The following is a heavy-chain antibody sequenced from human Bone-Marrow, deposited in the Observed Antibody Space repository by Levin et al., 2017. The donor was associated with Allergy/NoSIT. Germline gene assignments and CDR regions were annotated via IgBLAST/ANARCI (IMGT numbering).Heavy chain of an antibody. D-gene: IGHD3-3*01. Sequence: LSCTVSGGSINSGNYYWTWIRQHPGKGLEWIGYISYSGNTFYNASLKSRLTISVDTSKTHFSLRLSSVTAADTAVYYCARGITIFGVVLAVNDAFDIWGQGTMVTVSS. CDR1: GGSINSGNYY. V-gene: IGHV4-31*03. J-gene: IGHJ3*02. CDR2: ISYSGNT. CDR3: ARGITIFGVVLAVNDAFDI.